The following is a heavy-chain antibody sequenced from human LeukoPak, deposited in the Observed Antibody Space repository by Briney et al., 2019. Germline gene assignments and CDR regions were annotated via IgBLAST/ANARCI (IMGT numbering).Heavy chain of an antibody. CDR3: ARSNYGSGSGDFDY. CDR1: GYSFIGYY. CDR2: INADSGDT. Sequence: ASVKVSCKASGYSFIGYYMHWVRQAPGQGLEWMGWINADSGDTNYAQTFQGRVTMTRDTSISAAYMELSSLRSEDTAVYYCARSNYGSGSGDFDYWGQGTLVTVSS. J-gene: IGHJ4*02. D-gene: IGHD3-10*01. V-gene: IGHV1-2*02.